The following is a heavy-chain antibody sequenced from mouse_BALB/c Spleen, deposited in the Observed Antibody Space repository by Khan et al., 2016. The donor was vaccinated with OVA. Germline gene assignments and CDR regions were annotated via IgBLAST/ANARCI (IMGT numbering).Heavy chain of an antibody. D-gene: IGHD2-10*01. CDR1: GFAFSSYD. Sequence: EVELVESGGGFVKPGGSLNLSCAASGFAFSSYDMSWVRQTPEKRLEWVATISTGGSYIYYPDSVKGRFTISRDIARNTLYLQMSSLRSEDTALYYCARPSYYGNPWFTYGGPGTLVTVSA. J-gene: IGHJ3*01. CDR2: ISTGGSYI. CDR3: ARPSYYGNPWFTY. V-gene: IGHV5-9*02.